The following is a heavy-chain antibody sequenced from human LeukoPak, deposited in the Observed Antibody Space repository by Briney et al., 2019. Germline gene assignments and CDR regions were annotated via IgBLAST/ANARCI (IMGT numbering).Heavy chain of an antibody. V-gene: IGHV4-34*01. CDR1: GGSFSGYY. CDR3: ARAHYYGSGSYYNWFDP. CDR2: INHSGST. J-gene: IGHJ5*02. D-gene: IGHD3-10*01. Sequence: SETLSLTCAVYGGSFSGYYWSWIRQPPGKGLEWIGEINHSGSTNYNPSLKSRVTISVDTSKNQFSLKLSFVTAADAAVYYCARAHYYGSGSYYNWFDPWGQGTLVTVSS.